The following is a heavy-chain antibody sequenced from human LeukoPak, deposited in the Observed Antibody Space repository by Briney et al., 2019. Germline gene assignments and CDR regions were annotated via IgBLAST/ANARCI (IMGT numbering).Heavy chain of an antibody. CDR3: ARGSSSSWYGYYYYYYMDV. J-gene: IGHJ6*03. D-gene: IGHD6-13*01. Sequence: ASVKVSCTASGYTFTSYDINWVRQATGQGLEWMGWMNPNSGNTGYPQKFQGRVTMTRNTSISTAYMELSSLRSEDTAVYYCARGSSSSWYGYYYYYYMDVWGKGTTVTISS. V-gene: IGHV1-8*01. CDR2: MNPNSGNT. CDR1: GYTFTSYD.